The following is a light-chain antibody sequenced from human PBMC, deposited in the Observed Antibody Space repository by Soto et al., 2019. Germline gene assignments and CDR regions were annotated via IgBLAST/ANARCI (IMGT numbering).Light chain of an antibody. CDR1: SIDFGGYDY. V-gene: IGLV2-14*01. CDR2: EVS. CDR3: MSYTSRSTLV. Sequence: QSALTQPAAVSGSPGQSITISCTGSSIDFGGYDYVSWYQQHPGKAPKLIIFEVSNRPSGVSNRFSGSKSGNTAFLTISGLEAEDEADYYCMSYTSRSTLVLGAGTKLTVL. J-gene: IGLJ1*01.